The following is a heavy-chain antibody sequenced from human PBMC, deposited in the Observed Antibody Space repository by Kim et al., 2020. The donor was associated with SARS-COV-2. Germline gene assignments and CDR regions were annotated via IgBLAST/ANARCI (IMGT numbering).Heavy chain of an antibody. CDR3: ARHTEMATTDYWYFDL. D-gene: IGHD1-1*01. V-gene: IGHV5-51*01. CDR2: IYPGDSDT. Sequence: GESLKISCKGSGYSFTSYWIGWVRQMPGKGLEWMGIIYPGDSDTRYSPSFQGQVTISADKSISTAYLQWSSLKASDTAMYYCARHTEMATTDYWYFDLRGRGTLVTVSS. J-gene: IGHJ2*01. CDR1: GYSFTSYW.